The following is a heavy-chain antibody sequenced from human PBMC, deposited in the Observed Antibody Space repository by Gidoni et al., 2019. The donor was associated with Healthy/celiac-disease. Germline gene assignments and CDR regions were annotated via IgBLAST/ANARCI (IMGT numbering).Heavy chain of an antibody. J-gene: IGHJ4*02. CDR1: GYSFPSYW. CDR2: IYPVDSDT. Sequence: VQLVQSGAERQEPGESMTISCKCSGYSFPSYWIAWVRQMPGKGLAWMGFIYPVDSDTRYSPSFHSQATISAAKSTRTSYLQWSRRNASDTAMYYCARYLDGYVLYWGQGTLVTVSS. V-gene: IGHV5-51*01. D-gene: IGHD3-16*01. CDR3: ARYLDGYVLY.